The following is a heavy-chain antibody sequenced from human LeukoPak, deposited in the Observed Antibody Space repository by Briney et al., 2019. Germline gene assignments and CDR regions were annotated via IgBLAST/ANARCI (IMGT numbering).Heavy chain of an antibody. Sequence: GESLKISCQTSGYDFSTKWIGWVRQMPGKGLEWMGIIYPLESITKYSPAFQGHVTLTADTSINTAFLQWTSLKASDTAIYYCARLAPDYTDYWFDPWGQGTLVTVSS. V-gene: IGHV5-51*01. J-gene: IGHJ5*02. CDR1: GYDFSTKW. CDR3: ARLAPDYTDYWFDP. D-gene: IGHD4-17*01. CDR2: IYPLESIT.